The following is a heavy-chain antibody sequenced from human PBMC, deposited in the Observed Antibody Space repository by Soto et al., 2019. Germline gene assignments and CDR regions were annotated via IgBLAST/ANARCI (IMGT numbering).Heavy chain of an antibody. CDR3: AHARDSLAASWSLFDP. Sequence: QITLKESGPTLVKPTQTLTLTCTFSGFSLSTSGVGVGWIRQPPGKALEWLALIYWDDDKRYSPSLKSRLTITKDTSKNQVVLTMTNMDPVDTATYYCAHARDSLAASWSLFDPWGQGTLVTVSS. V-gene: IGHV2-5*02. CDR2: IYWDDDK. CDR1: GFSLSTSGVG. J-gene: IGHJ5*02. D-gene: IGHD6-13*01.